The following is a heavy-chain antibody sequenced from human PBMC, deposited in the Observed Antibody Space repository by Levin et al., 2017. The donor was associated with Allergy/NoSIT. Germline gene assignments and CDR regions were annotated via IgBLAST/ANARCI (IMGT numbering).Heavy chain of an antibody. D-gene: IGHD2-21*02. CDR3: AKDGEGIVVVTAIPGWFDP. CDR2: ISYDGSNK. V-gene: IGHV3-30*18. CDR1: GFTFSSYG. Sequence: GESLKISCAASGFTFSSYGMHWVRQAPGKGLEWVAVISYDGSNKYYADSVKGRFTISRDNSKNTLYLQMNSLRAEDTAVYYCAKDGEGIVVVTAIPGWFDPWGQGTLVTVSS. J-gene: IGHJ5*02.